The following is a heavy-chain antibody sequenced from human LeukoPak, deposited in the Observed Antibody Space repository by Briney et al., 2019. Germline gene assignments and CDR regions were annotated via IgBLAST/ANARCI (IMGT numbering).Heavy chain of an antibody. CDR1: GFTFSSYS. D-gene: IGHD3-3*01. Sequence: GGSLRLSCAASGFTFSSYSMNWVRQAPGKGLEWVSYISSSSSTIYYADSVKGRFTISRDNSKNTLYLQMNSLRAEDTAVYYCAKSRGITIFGVVIRNWFDPWGQGTLVTVSS. CDR3: AKSRGITIFGVVIRNWFDP. V-gene: IGHV3-48*01. CDR2: ISSSSSTI. J-gene: IGHJ5*02.